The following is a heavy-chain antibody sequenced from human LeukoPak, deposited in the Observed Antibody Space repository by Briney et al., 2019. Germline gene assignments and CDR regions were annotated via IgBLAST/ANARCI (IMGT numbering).Heavy chain of an antibody. CDR1: GFTFSSFA. CDR2: ISGSGGST. D-gene: IGHD6-19*01. Sequence: GGSLRLSCAASGFTFSSFAMSWVRQAPGKGLEWVSGISGSGGSTYYADSVKSRFTISRDNSKNTLYLQTNSLRAEDTAVYYCAKGVPGSGWYSGFDAFDIWGQGTKVTVSS. CDR3: AKGVPGSGWYSGFDAFDI. J-gene: IGHJ3*02. V-gene: IGHV3-23*01.